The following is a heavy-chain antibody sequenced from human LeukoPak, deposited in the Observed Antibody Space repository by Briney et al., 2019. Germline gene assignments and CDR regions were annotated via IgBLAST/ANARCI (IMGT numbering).Heavy chain of an antibody. Sequence: PSETLSLTCSVSGGSISNNMYSWGWIRQPPGKGLEWIGSIYYSGTTYDNPSLKSRVSISIDTSKNHFSLKLTFVTAADTAVYYCAREDPFIAAAGSDDAFDIWGQGTMVTVSS. CDR1: GGSISNNMYS. D-gene: IGHD6-13*01. CDR3: AREDPFIAAAGSDDAFDI. V-gene: IGHV4-39*07. J-gene: IGHJ3*02. CDR2: IYYSGTT.